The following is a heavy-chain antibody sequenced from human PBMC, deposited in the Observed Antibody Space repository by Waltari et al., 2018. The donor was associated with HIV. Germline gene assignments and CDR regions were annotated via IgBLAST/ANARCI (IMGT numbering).Heavy chain of an antibody. CDR3: ARDYNYAPDY. Sequence: QVQLVESGGGVVQPGRSLRLSCAASGFTFKNFAMNWVRQAPGKGLEWVGNIYYDGSRKFYGDSVRGRFTISRDNSKQILYRQMNSLRVEDTALYYCARDYNYAPDYWGQGTLLVVSS. J-gene: IGHJ4*02. V-gene: IGHV3-33*01. CDR2: IYYDGSRK. D-gene: IGHD5-18*01. CDR1: GFTFKNFA.